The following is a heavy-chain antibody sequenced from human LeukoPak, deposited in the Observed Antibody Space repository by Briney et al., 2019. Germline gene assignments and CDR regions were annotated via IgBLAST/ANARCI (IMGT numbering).Heavy chain of an antibody. J-gene: IGHJ6*02. D-gene: IGHD5-18*01. CDR1: GFTFSSHW. CDR3: AKDPWIQLWAPSGMDV. V-gene: IGHV3-7*01. CDR2: IKQDGSEI. Sequence: GGSLRLSCAASGFTFSSHWMSWVRQAPGKGLEWVVNIKQDGSEIYYADSVKGRFIISRDNSKNTLYLQMNSLRAEDTAVYYCAKDPWIQLWAPSGMDVWGQGTTVTVSS.